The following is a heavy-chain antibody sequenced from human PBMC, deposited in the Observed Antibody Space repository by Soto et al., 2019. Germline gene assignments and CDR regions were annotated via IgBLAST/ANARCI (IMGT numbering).Heavy chain of an antibody. CDR2: IIPILGIA. Sequence: ASVKVSCKASGGTFSSYTISWVRQAPGQGLEWMGRIIPILGIANYAQKFQGRVTVTADKSTSTAYMELSSLRSEDTAVYYCARGEAVAVPFDYWGQGTLVTVSS. J-gene: IGHJ4*02. D-gene: IGHD6-19*01. CDR3: ARGEAVAVPFDY. V-gene: IGHV1-69*02. CDR1: GGTFSSYT.